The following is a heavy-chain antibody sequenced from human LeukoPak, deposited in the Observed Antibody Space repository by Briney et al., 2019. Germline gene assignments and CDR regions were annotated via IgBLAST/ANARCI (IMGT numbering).Heavy chain of an antibody. CDR2: IYHTGST. CDR3: ASRKLGNDY. Sequence: NPSETLSLTCTISGGSVSDYYWSWLRQSPGKGLEWIGYIYHTGSTSYSPSLKSRVTISADTSQNQFSLKLSSVTAADTAVYYCASRKLGNDYWGQGTLVTVSS. J-gene: IGHJ4*02. D-gene: IGHD7-27*01. CDR1: GGSVSDYY. V-gene: IGHV4-59*02.